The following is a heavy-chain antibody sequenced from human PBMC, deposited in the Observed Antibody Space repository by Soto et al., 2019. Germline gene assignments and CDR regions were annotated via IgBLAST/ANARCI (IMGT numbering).Heavy chain of an antibody. V-gene: IGHV4-61*01. CDR2: IYYSGST. Sequence: QVQLQESGPGLVKPSETLSLTCTVSGGSVSSGSYYWSWIRQTPGKGLEWIGYIYYSGSTNYNPSLKSRGTISVDTSKNQFSLKLSSVTAADTAVYYCARGSGPNDAFDIWGQGTMVTVSS. CDR1: GGSVSSGSYY. CDR3: ARGSGPNDAFDI. J-gene: IGHJ3*02. D-gene: IGHD2-15*01.